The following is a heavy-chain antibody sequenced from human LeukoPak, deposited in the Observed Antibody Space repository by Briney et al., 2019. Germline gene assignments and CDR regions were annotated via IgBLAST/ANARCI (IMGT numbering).Heavy chain of an antibody. J-gene: IGHJ5*02. V-gene: IGHV1-18*01. Sequence: GASVKVSCKASGYTFTSYGISWVRQAPGQGLEWMGWISAYNGNTNYAQKLQGRVTMTTDTSTSTAYMELRSLRSDDTAVYYCARDSWGSGWQVNWFDPWGQGTLVTVSS. D-gene: IGHD6-19*01. CDR2: ISAYNGNT. CDR3: ARDSWGSGWQVNWFDP. CDR1: GYTFTSYG.